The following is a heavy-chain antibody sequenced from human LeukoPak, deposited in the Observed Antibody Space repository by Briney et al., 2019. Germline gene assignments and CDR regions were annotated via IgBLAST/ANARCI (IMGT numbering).Heavy chain of an antibody. D-gene: IGHD3/OR15-3a*01. CDR2: IKQDGSEK. CDR1: GFTFSSYW. J-gene: IGHJ6*03. CDR3: ARDRFFGPSKLMDV. Sequence: GGSLRLSCAASGFTFSSYWMSWVRQAPGKGLEWVANIKQDGSEKYYVDSVKGRFTISRDNAENSLSLQMNRLRAEDTAVYYCARDRFFGPSKLMDVWGKGTTVTVSS. V-gene: IGHV3-7*01.